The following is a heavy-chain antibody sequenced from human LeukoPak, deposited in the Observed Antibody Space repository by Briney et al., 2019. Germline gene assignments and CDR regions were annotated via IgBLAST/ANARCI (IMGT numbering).Heavy chain of an antibody. Sequence: PSETLSLTCAVYGGSFSGYYWSWIRQPPGKGLEWIGEINHSGSTNYNPSLKSRVTISVDTSKNQFSLKLSSVTAADTAVYYCARDRRPTYYYDSSEFDYWGQGTLVTVSS. D-gene: IGHD3-22*01. CDR3: ARDRRPTYYYDSSEFDY. CDR2: INHSGST. CDR1: GGSFSGYY. J-gene: IGHJ4*02. V-gene: IGHV4-34*01.